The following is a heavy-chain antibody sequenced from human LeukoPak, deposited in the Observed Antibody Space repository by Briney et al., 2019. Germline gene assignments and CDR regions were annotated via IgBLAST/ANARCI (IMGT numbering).Heavy chain of an antibody. Sequence: PSETLSLTCTVSGGSISSSSHYWGWIRQPPGKGLEWIGSMYYRGSTYHNPSLKSRVTLSVDTSKNQFFLKLTSVTAADTAVFYCAREVAPSYYYYYMDVWGKGTTVTVSS. CDR3: AREVAPSYYYYYMDV. J-gene: IGHJ6*03. D-gene: IGHD2-15*01. V-gene: IGHV4-39*07. CDR2: MYYRGST. CDR1: GGSISSSSHY.